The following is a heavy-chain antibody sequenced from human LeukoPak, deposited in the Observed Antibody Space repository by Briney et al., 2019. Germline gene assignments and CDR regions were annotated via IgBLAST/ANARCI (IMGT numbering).Heavy chain of an antibody. V-gene: IGHV4-39*01. CDR1: GGSISSSSYY. J-gene: IGHJ3*02. CDR2: IYYSGST. D-gene: IGHD3-3*01. CDR3: ARVSAYYDFWSDDAFDI. Sequence: PSETLSLTCTVSGGSISSSSYYWGWIRQPPGKGLEWIGSIYYSGSTYYNPSLKSRVTISVDTSKNQFSLKLSSVTAADTAVYYCARVSAYYDFWSDDAFDIWGQGTMVTVSS.